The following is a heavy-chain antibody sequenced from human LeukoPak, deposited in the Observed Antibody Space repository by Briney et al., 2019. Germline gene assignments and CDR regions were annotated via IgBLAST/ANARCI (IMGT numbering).Heavy chain of an antibody. J-gene: IGHJ4*02. Sequence: PGGSLRLSCAASGFTFSNYGFHWVRQAPGKGLEWVAVFWSDGRQKYYVDSVKGRFTVSRDTSKKTVYLQMDSLRAEDTAVYYCARDDDGSGKYGQLYWGQGTLVTVSS. CDR1: GFTFSNYG. CDR3: ARDDDGSGKYGQLY. V-gene: IGHV3-33*01. D-gene: IGHD3-10*01. CDR2: FWSDGRQK.